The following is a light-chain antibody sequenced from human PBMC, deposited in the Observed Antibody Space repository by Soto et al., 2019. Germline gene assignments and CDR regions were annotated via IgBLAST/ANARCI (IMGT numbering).Light chain of an antibody. CDR3: QQYVGLPPT. Sequence: IVLTQSPDTLSLSPGETATLSCGASQSVSSSHIAWYQQKPGQSPRLLIDGASSRASGIPDRFSGSGSGTDFTLTISRLDPEDFAVYYCQQYVGLPPTFGQGTKVEIK. J-gene: IGKJ1*01. CDR2: GAS. CDR1: QSVSSSH. V-gene: IGKV3-20*01.